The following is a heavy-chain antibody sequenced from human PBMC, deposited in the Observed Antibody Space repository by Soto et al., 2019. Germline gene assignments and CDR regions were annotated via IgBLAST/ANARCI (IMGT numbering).Heavy chain of an antibody. CDR3: ARVRDWFDP. CDR2: IDHSGYT. V-gene: IGHV4-34*01. J-gene: IGHJ5*02. D-gene: IGHD3-3*01. Sequence: SETLSLTCAVYGGSFSGYYWNWIRQPPGKGLEWIGEIDHSGYTNYNPSLKSRVTISVDMSKNQFSLRLTSVTAADTAVYYCARVRDWFDPWGQGTLVTVSS. CDR1: GGSFSGYY.